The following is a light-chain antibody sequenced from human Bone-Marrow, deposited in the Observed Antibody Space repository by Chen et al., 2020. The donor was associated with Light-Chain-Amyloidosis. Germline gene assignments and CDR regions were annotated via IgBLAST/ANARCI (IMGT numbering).Light chain of an antibody. CDR1: RSNIGSNT. CDR3: ATYDDSLNGAA. J-gene: IGLJ2*01. CDR2: TNS. Sequence: QSVLPQPPSAYGTPGQRVTLSCSGGRSNIGSNTVNWYQHLPGKAPKLLIHTNSYRPSGVPDRFSASKSGTSASLAISGLQSEDEADYYCATYDDSLNGAAFGGGTKLTVL. V-gene: IGLV1-44*01.